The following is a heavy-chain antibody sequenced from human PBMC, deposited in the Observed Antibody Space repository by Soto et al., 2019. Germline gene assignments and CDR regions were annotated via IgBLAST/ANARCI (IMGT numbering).Heavy chain of an antibody. J-gene: IGHJ4*02. CDR2: INQLGTT. D-gene: IGHD1-26*01. V-gene: IGHV4-30-2*01. Sequence: QLQLHESGSGLVKPSQTLSLTCTVSGASITFGGYSWSWIRQTPGKGLEWIGYINQLGTTFYNPSFESRLTLSIDRAKNQFSLKLHSMSAADRAVYFCARGGGSDSFDYWGQGILVTVSS. CDR3: ARGGGSDSFDY. CDR1: GASITFGGYS.